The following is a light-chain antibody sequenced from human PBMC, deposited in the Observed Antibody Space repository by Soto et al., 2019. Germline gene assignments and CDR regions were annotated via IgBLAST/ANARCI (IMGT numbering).Light chain of an antibody. Sequence: EIVLTQSPATLSVSPGERVTLSCRASESVDINLAWYQQKPGQAPRLLIYGASTRATDMPGTFSGRGSGTEFTLTISSLQSEDFAVYYCQQHKNWPRTFGQGTKVDIK. CDR3: QQHKNWPRT. J-gene: IGKJ1*01. CDR1: ESVDIN. CDR2: GAS. V-gene: IGKV3-15*01.